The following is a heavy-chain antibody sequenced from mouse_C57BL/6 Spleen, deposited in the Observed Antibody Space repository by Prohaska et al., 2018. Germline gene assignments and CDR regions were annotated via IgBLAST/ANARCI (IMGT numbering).Heavy chain of an antibody. V-gene: IGHV6-3*01. D-gene: IGHD1-1*01. CDR3: TGGGTTVVFDY. J-gene: IGHJ2*01. CDR2: IRLKSDNYAT. CDR1: GFTFSNYW. Sequence: EVKLEESGGGLVQPGGSMKLSCVASGFTFSNYWMNWVRQSPEKGLEWVAQIRLKSDNYATHYAESVKGRFTISRDDSKSSVYRQMNNLRAEDTGIYYCTGGGTTVVFDYWGQGTTLTVSS.